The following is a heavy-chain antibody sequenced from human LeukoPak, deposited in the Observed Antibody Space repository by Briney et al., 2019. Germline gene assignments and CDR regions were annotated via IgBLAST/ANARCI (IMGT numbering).Heavy chain of an antibody. J-gene: IGHJ4*02. CDR1: GFTFSSYA. Sequence: GGSLGLSCAASGFTFSSYAMSWVRQAPGKGLEWVSAISGSGGSTYYADSVKGRFTISRDNSKNTLYLQMNSLRAEDTAVYYCAKVFGVDFWSGYSEYYFDYWGQGTLVTVSS. CDR3: AKVFGVDFWSGYSEYYFDY. CDR2: ISGSGGST. D-gene: IGHD3-3*01. V-gene: IGHV3-23*01.